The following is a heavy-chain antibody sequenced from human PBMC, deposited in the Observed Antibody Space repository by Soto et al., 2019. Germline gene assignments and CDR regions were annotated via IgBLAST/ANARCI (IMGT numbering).Heavy chain of an antibody. CDR1: GFTFSSYG. CDR2: IWYDGSNK. J-gene: IGHJ3*02. V-gene: IGHV3-33*01. D-gene: IGHD4-17*01. Sequence: GGSLRLSCAASGFTFSSYGMHWVRQAPGKGLEWVAVIWYDGSNKYYADSVKGRFTISRDNSKNTLYLQMNSLRAEDTAVYYCARQQKRKTTVSGGAFDIWGQGTMVTVS. CDR3: ARQQKRKTTVSGGAFDI.